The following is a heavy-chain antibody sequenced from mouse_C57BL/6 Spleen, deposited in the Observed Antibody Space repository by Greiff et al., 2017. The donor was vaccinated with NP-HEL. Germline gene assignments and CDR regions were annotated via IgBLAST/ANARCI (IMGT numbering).Heavy chain of an antibody. CDR1: GYTFTSYW. CDR3: AREGGDGGWYFDV. V-gene: IGHV1-53*01. D-gene: IGHD3-3*01. J-gene: IGHJ1*03. CDR2: INPSNGGT. Sequence: VQLQQPGTELVKPGASVKLSCKASGYTFTSYWMHWVKQRPGQGLEWIGNINPSNGGTNYNEKFKSKATLTVDKSSSTAYMQRSSLTSEDSGVYECAREGGDGGWYFDVWGTGTTVTVSS.